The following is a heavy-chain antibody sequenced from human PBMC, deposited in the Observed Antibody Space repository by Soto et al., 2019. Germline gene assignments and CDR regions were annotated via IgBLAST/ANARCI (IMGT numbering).Heavy chain of an antibody. CDR2: INHSGST. D-gene: IGHD3-9*01. CDR3: ARGGGDILTGYYMNWFDP. Sequence: PSETLSLTCAVYGGSFSGYYWSWIRQPPGKGLEWIGEINHSGSTNYNPSLKSRVTISVDTSKNQFSLKLSSVTAADTAVYYCARGGGDILTGYYMNWFDPWGQGTLVTVSS. CDR1: GGSFSGYY. J-gene: IGHJ5*02. V-gene: IGHV4-34*01.